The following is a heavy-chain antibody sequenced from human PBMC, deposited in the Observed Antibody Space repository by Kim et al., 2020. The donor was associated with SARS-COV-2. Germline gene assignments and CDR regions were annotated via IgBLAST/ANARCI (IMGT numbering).Heavy chain of an antibody. CDR3: AKGRGSGYYGWFDP. V-gene: IGHV3-9*01. J-gene: IGHJ5*02. D-gene: IGHD3-22*01. Sequence: ADSGKGRFTISRDNAKNSLYLQMNSLRAEDTALYYCAKGRGSGYYGWFDPWGQGTLVTVSS.